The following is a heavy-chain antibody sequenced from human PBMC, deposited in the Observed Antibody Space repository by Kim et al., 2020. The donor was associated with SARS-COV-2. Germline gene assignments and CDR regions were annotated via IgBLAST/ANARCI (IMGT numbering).Heavy chain of an antibody. D-gene: IGHD3-10*01. V-gene: IGHV1-69*01. CDR3: ARGVLWFGELKTIDY. J-gene: IGHJ4*02. Sequence: QKFQGRVTSTADESTSTAYMELSSLRSEDTAVYYCARGVLWFGELKTIDYWGQGTLVTVSS.